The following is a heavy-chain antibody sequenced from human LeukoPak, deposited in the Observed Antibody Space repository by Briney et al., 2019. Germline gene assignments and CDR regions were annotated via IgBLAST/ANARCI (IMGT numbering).Heavy chain of an antibody. D-gene: IGHD3-22*01. J-gene: IGHJ4*02. V-gene: IGHV1-2*02. CDR3: ARGFLYYYDSSGYSDY. Sequence: ASVKVSCKASGYTFTGYYMHWVRQAPGQGLEWMGWINPNSGGTNYAQKFQGRVTMTRGTSISTAYMELSRLRSDDTAVYYCARGFLYYYDSSGYSDYWGQGTLVTVSS. CDR2: INPNSGGT. CDR1: GYTFTGYY.